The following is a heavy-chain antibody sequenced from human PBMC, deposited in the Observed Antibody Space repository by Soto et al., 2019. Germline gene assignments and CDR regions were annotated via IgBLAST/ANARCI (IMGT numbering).Heavy chain of an antibody. CDR3: ARGGIVVVVAATHNWFVP. Sequence: ASVKVSCKASGYTFTSYAMHWVRQAPGQRLEWMGWINAGNGNTKYSQKFQGRVTITRDTSASTAYMELSSLRSEDTAVYYCARGGIVVVVAATHNWFVPWGQGTLVTVSS. J-gene: IGHJ5*02. CDR2: INAGNGNT. V-gene: IGHV1-3*01. CDR1: GYTFTSYA. D-gene: IGHD2-15*01.